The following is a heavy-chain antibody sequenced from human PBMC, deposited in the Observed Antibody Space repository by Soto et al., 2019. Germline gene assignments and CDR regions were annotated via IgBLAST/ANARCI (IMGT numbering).Heavy chain of an antibody. Sequence: QVQLQQWGAGLLKPSETLSLTCASYCGSFKQYYWGWIRQPPGKGLEWMGEMNHSGSTNYNPSLKSRDPISVATSNHQFSPKLTSVTAASTSVYYCARTYRSGWYQGTGGFDPWGQGTLISVSS. D-gene: IGHD6-19*01. J-gene: IGHJ5*02. CDR3: ARTYRSGWYQGTGGFDP. CDR1: CGSFKQYY. CDR2: MNHSGST. V-gene: IGHV4-34*01.